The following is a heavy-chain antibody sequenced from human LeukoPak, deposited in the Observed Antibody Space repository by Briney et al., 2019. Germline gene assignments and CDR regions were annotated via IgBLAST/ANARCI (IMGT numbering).Heavy chain of an antibody. CDR3: ARQAAVAQGAFDP. J-gene: IGHJ5*02. D-gene: IGHD6-19*01. CDR2: INHSGST. V-gene: IGHV4-34*01. Sequence: SETLSLTCAVYGGSFSGYYWSWIRQPPGKGLEWIGEINHSGSTNYNPSLKSRVTISVDTSKNQFSLKLSSVTAADTAVYYCARQAAVAQGAFDPWGQGTLVTVSS. CDR1: GGSFSGYY.